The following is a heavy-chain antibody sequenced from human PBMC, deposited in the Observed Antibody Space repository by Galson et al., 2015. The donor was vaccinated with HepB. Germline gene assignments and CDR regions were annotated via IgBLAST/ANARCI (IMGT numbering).Heavy chain of an antibody. V-gene: IGHV4-38-2*02. CDR2: IHHSGNT. CDR3: ARGSDISGYYFPLDC. J-gene: IGHJ4*02. D-gene: IGHD3-22*01. CDR1: GYSINSGYF. Sequence: TLSLTCTVSGYSINSGYFWGWIRQPPGKGLEWIGSIHHSGNTYYNPSLKSRVTISVDTSKNQFSLKLSSVTAADTAVYYCARGSDISGYYFPLDCWGQGTLVTGSP.